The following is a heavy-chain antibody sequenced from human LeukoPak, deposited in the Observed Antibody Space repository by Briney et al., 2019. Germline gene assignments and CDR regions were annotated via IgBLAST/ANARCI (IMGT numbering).Heavy chain of an antibody. Sequence: GKYLTLSCAASGLTFSSHGMHWVRQAPGKGLEWVALIWYDGSDKYYADSVRGRFTITRDNAKNMLYLQMNSLGVEDTVVYYCTADGCGGTCYFDHWGQGALVTVSS. J-gene: IGHJ4*02. D-gene: IGHD2-15*01. CDR3: TADGCGGTCYFDH. CDR1: GLTFSSHG. V-gene: IGHV3-33*01. CDR2: IWYDGSDK.